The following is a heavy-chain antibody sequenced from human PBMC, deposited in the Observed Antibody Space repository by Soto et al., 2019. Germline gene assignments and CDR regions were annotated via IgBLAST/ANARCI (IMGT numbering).Heavy chain of an antibody. J-gene: IGHJ3*02. CDR3: ARGRRWLQLLDAFDI. CDR2: INHSGST. D-gene: IGHD5-12*01. Sequence: SETLSLTCAVYGGSFSGYYWSWIRQPPGKGLEWIGEINHSGSTNYNPSLKSRVTISVDTSKNQFSLKLSSVTAADTAVYYCARGRRWLQLLDAFDIWGQGTMVT. V-gene: IGHV4-34*01. CDR1: GGSFSGYY.